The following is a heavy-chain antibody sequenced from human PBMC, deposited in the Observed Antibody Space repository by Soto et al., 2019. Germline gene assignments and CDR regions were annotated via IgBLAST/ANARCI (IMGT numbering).Heavy chain of an antibody. V-gene: IGHV1-69*01. CDR1: GGTFSSYA. Sequence: QVRLVQSGAEVKKPGSSVKVSCKASGGTFSSYAISWVRQAPGQGLEWMGGIIPISGTANYAQKFQGRVTMTADESTSTAYMELSSLRSEDTAVYYCARSQGSSTSLEIYYYYYYGMDVWGQGTTVTVSS. D-gene: IGHD2-2*01. J-gene: IGHJ6*02. CDR3: ARSQGSSTSLEIYYYYYYGMDV. CDR2: IIPISGTA.